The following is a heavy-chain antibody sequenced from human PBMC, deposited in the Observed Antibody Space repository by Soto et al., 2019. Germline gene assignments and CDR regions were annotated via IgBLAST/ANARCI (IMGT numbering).Heavy chain of an antibody. CDR1: GGSISSYY. Sequence: SETLSLTCSVSGGSISSYYWSWIRQPPGKGLEWIGYIYYSGSTNYNPSLKSRVTISVDTSKNQFSLKLSSVTAADTAVYYCARVGYSYGPHPNNWFDPRGQGTLVTVSS. CDR2: IYYSGST. D-gene: IGHD5-18*01. CDR3: ARVGYSYGPHPNNWFDP. V-gene: IGHV4-59*01. J-gene: IGHJ5*02.